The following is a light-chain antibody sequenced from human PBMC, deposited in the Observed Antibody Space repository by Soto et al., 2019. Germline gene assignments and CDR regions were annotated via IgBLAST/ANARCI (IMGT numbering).Light chain of an antibody. CDR1: SSDVGGYNY. V-gene: IGLV2-8*01. Sequence: QSVLTQHPSASGSPGQSVTISCTGTSSDVGGYNYVSWYQQHPGKAPKLMIYEVSKRPSGVPDRFSGSKSGNTASLTVSGLQAEDEADYFCSSYAGSNNFVLFGGGTKLTVL. CDR3: SSYAGSNNFVL. CDR2: EVS. J-gene: IGLJ2*01.